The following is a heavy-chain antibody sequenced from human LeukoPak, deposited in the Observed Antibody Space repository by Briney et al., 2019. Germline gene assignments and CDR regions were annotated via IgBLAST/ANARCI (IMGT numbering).Heavy chain of an antibody. V-gene: IGHV4-34*01. CDR1: GGSFSGYY. CDR3: ARGRIVGATTREGGDY. D-gene: IGHD1-26*01. Sequence: PSETLSLTCAVYGGSFSGYYWSWIRQPPGKGLEWIGEINHSGSTNYNPSLKSRVTISVDTSKNQFSLKLSSVTAADTAVYYCARGRIVGATTREGGDYWGQGTLVTASS. J-gene: IGHJ4*02. CDR2: INHSGST.